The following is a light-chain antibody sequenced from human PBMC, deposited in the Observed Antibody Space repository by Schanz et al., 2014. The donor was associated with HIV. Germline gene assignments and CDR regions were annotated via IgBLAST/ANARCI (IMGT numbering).Light chain of an antibody. Sequence: EILMTQSPATLSVSPGERATLSCRASQSVSSSYLAWYQQKPGQAPRLLIYGASSRATDIPDRFSGSGSGTDFTLTISRLEPEDFAVYYCQQYGSSSWTFGQGTKVEIK. CDR2: GAS. CDR1: QSVSSSY. V-gene: IGKV3-20*01. J-gene: IGKJ1*01. CDR3: QQYGSSSWT.